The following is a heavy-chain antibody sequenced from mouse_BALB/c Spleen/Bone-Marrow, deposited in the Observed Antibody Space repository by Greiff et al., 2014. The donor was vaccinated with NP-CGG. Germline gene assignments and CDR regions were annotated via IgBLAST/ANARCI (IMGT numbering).Heavy chain of an antibody. CDR1: GYTFTSYY. V-gene: IGHV1S81*02. CDR2: INPSNGGT. CDR3: TRYGYDPLYAMDY. J-gene: IGHJ4*01. Sequence: VQLVESGAELVKPGASVKLSCKASGYTFTSYYMYWVKQRLGQGLEWIGGINPSNGGTNFNEKFKSKATLTVDKSSSTAYMQLSSLTSEDSAVYYCTRYGYDPLYAMDYWGQGTSVTVSS. D-gene: IGHD2-3*01.